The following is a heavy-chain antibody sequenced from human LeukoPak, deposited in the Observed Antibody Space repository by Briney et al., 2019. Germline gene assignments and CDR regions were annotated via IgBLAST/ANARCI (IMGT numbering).Heavy chain of an antibody. CDR3: ARVVVAAAGRERYMDV. V-gene: IGHV4-39*07. J-gene: IGHJ6*03. Sequence: SETLSLTFTFSGGSISSSSYYWGWIRHPPGKGLEWIGSIYYSGSTYYNPSPKSRVTISVDTSKNQFSLELSSVTAADTAVYYCARVVVAAAGRERYMDVWGKGTTVTVSS. CDR2: IYYSGST. D-gene: IGHD6-13*01. CDR1: GGSISSSSYY.